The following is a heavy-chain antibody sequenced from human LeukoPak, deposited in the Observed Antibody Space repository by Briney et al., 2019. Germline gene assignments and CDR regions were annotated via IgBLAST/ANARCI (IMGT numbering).Heavy chain of an antibody. CDR3: AKVAIVATIRAAFDI. D-gene: IGHD5-12*01. CDR2: INVDGSNP. Sequence: GGSLRLSCAVSGFTLNKYWMQWVRQAPGKGLVWVSRINVDGSNPTYADSVKGRFTISRDNAKNTLYLQMNSLRAEDTAVYYCAKVAIVATIRAAFDIWGQGTMVTVSS. J-gene: IGHJ3*02. CDR1: GFTLNKYW. V-gene: IGHV3-74*03.